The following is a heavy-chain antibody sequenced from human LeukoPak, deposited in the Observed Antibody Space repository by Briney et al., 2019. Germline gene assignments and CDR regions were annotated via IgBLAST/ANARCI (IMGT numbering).Heavy chain of an antibody. D-gene: IGHD6-19*01. Sequence: SETLSLTCTVSGGSISSHYWSWIRQPPGKGLEWIGYISYSGSTNYNPSLKSRVNISVDTSKNQFSLKLSSVTAADTAVYYCARQSYSSGWYWSYWGQGTLVTVSS. CDR3: ARQSYSSGWYWSY. CDR2: ISYSGST. CDR1: GGSISSHY. J-gene: IGHJ4*02. V-gene: IGHV4-59*08.